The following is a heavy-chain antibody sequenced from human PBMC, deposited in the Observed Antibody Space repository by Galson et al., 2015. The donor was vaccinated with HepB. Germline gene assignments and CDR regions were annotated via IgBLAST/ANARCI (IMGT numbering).Heavy chain of an antibody. CDR3: ARETTQHYDSSGYSESPPYYYGMDV. J-gene: IGHJ6*02. CDR1: GFTFSSYW. Sequence: SLRLSCAASGFTFSSYWMSWVRQAPGKGLEWVANIKQDGSEKYYVDSVKGRFTISRDNAKNSLYLQMNSLRAEDTAVYYCARETTQHYDSSGYSESPPYYYGMDVWGQGTTVTVSS. V-gene: IGHV3-7*01. CDR2: IKQDGSEK. D-gene: IGHD3-22*01.